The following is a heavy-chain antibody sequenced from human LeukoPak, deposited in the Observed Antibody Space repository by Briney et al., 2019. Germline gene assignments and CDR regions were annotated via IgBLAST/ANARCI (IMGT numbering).Heavy chain of an antibody. V-gene: IGHV3-7*03. CDR1: GFTFSSYW. CDR2: IKQDGSEK. D-gene: IGHD3-16*01. J-gene: IGHJ4*02. CDR3: AKYDRRGGYYFDY. Sequence: GSLRLSCAASGFTFSSYWMSWVRQAPGKGLEWVANIKQDGSEKYYVDSVKGRFTISRDNSKNTLYLQMNSLRAEDTAVYYCAKYDRRGGYYFDYWGQGTLVTVSS.